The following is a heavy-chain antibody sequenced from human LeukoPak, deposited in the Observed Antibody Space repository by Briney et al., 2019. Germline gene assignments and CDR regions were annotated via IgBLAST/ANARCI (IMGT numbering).Heavy chain of an antibody. CDR2: ISGSGGST. J-gene: IGHJ4*02. Sequence: GGSLRLSCAASGFTFSSYAMSWVRQAPGKGLEWVSAISGSGGSTYYADSVKGRFTISRDNSKNTLYLQMNSLRAEDTAVYYCAKGVRGGGSCCHFDYWGQGTLVTVSS. CDR1: GFTFSSYA. D-gene: IGHD2-15*01. CDR3: AKGVRGGGSCCHFDY. V-gene: IGHV3-23*01.